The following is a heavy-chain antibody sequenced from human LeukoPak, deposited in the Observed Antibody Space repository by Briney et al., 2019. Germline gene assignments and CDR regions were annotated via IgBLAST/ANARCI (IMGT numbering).Heavy chain of an antibody. CDR3: ATEGGYYDSSGHPYAFDI. D-gene: IGHD3-22*01. CDR2: FDPEDGET. Sequence: ASVKVSCKVSGYTLTELSMHWVRQAPGKGLEWMGGFDPEDGETIYAQKFQGRVTMTEDTSTDTAYMELSSLRSEDTAVYYCATEGGYYDSSGHPYAFDIWGQGTMVTVSS. J-gene: IGHJ3*02. CDR1: GYTLTELS. V-gene: IGHV1-24*01.